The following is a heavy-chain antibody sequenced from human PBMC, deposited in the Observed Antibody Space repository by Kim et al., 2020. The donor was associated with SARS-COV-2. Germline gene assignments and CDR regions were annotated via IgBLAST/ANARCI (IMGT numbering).Heavy chain of an antibody. CDR2: ST. V-gene: IGHV3-64D*09. D-gene: IGHD6-13*01. J-gene: IGHJ4*02. CDR3: VRGDRGIALD. Sequence: STYYADSVKGRFTISRDNSKNTLYLQMSSLRAEDTAVYYCVRGDRGIALDWGQGTLVTVSS.